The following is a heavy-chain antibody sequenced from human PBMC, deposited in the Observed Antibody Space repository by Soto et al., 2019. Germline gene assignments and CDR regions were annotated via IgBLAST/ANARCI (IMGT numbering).Heavy chain of an antibody. CDR3: SIAWQRGQYYYFDL. D-gene: IGHD2-8*01. Sequence: SVKVSCKASGGTFSSHAISWVRQVPGQELEEMGGIIPIFGTADYAQKFQGRVTITADESTSTAYMELSSLRSEDTAVYYCSIAWQRGQYYYFDLWGRGTLVTGSS. V-gene: IGHV1-69*13. CDR1: GGTFSSHA. J-gene: IGHJ2*01. CDR2: IIPIFGTA.